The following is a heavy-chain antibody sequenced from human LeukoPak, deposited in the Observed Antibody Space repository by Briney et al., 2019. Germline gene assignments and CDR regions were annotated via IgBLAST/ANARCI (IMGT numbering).Heavy chain of an antibody. J-gene: IGHJ3*02. V-gene: IGHV3-74*03. CDR2: ITSNGSSI. CDR3: ASDMSPWETRNPDDFDI. CDR1: GFSFSTNW. Sequence: GGSLRLSCAASGFSFSTNWMNWVRQPPGQGLVWVARITSNGSSISYAESVKGRFTISRDNAKNSLYLQMNSLRAEDTAVYYCASDMSPWETRNPDDFDIWGQGTMVTVSS. D-gene: IGHD1-14*01.